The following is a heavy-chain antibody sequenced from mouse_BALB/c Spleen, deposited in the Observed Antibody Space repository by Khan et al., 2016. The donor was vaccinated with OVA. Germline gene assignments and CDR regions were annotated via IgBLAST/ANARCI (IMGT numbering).Heavy chain of an antibody. Sequence: QVQLQQPGAELVRPGSSVKISCKASGYTFSSYWMNWVKQRPGQGLEWIGQIYPGDGDTNYNGKFKGKATLTADTSSRTAYMQLSSLTSEDSAVYFCARYYGSSFAYWGQGTLVTVSA. CDR1: GYTFSSYW. J-gene: IGHJ3*01. CDR3: ARYYGSSFAY. V-gene: IGHV1-80*01. D-gene: IGHD1-1*01. CDR2: IYPGDGDT.